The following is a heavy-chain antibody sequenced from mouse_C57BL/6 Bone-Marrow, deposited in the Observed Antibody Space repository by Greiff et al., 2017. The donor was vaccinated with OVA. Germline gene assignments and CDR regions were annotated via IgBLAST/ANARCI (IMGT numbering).Heavy chain of an antibody. Sequence: QVHVKQPGAELVMPGASVKLSCKASGYTFTSYWMHWVKQRPGQGLEWIGEIDPSDSYTNYNQKFKGKSPLTVDKSSSTAYMQLSSLTSEDSAVYYCARRGDDDVGLAYWGQGTLVTVSA. CDR1: GYTFTSYW. J-gene: IGHJ3*01. V-gene: IGHV1-69*01. CDR2: IDPSDSYT. D-gene: IGHD2-4*01. CDR3: ARRGDDDVGLAY.